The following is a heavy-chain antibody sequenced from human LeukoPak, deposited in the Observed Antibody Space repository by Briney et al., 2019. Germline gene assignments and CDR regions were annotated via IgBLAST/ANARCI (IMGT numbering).Heavy chain of an antibody. CDR2: IYPGESET. J-gene: IGHJ4*02. Sequence: GESLKISCKGSGYSFSNYWIGWVRHMPGKGLEWIGIIYPGESETRYSPSVQGQVTISADKSITTAYLQWSSLKASDTAMYYCAKLGAYSSSWYGFFDYWGQGTLVAVSS. V-gene: IGHV5-51*01. CDR1: GYSFSNYW. CDR3: AKLGAYSSSWYGFFDY. D-gene: IGHD6-13*01.